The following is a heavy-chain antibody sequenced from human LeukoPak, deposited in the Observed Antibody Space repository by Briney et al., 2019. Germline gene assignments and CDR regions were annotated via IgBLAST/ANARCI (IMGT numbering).Heavy chain of an antibody. CDR3: ARVRTYVGPTMQSYYMDV. D-gene: IGHD1-26*01. J-gene: IGHJ6*03. CDR1: GFTFSSYW. CDR2: IKQDATEK. V-gene: IGHV3-7*01. Sequence: KSGGSLRLSCADSGFTFSSYWMTWVRQAPGKGLEWVANIKQDATEKYYVDSMKGRFTISRDNAKNSLYLQMSSLRAEDTAVYYCARVRTYVGPTMQSYYMDVWGKGTTVTISS.